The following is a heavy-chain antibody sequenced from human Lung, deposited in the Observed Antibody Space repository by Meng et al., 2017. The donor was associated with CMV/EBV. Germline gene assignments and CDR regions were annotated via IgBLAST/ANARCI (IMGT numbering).Heavy chain of an antibody. CDR1: GFTFSSYG. D-gene: IGHD1-26*01. Sequence: GESXKISXAASGFTFSSYGMHWVRQAPGKGLEWVAVIWYDGSNKYYADSVKGRFTISRDNSKNTLYLQMNSLRAEDTAVYYCAKDRAPPEDYYFDYWGQGTLVTVSS. J-gene: IGHJ4*02. V-gene: IGHV3-33*06. CDR3: AKDRAPPEDYYFDY. CDR2: IWYDGSNK.